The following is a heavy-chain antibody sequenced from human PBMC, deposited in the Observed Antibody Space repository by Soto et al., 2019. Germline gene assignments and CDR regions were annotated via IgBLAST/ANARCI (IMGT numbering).Heavy chain of an antibody. V-gene: IGHV3-66*01. D-gene: IGHD2-2*01. J-gene: IGHJ4*02. CDR3: ARVPYCSSSSCYSYSAS. CDR1: GFTVSTNY. CDR2: IYTAGST. Sequence: GGSLRLSCAASGFTVSTNYMSWVRQAPGKGLEWVSIIYTAGSTYYADSVRGRFTISRDNSKNTLYLQMTSLRAEDTAVYYCARVPYCSSSSCYSYSASWGQGTLVTVSS.